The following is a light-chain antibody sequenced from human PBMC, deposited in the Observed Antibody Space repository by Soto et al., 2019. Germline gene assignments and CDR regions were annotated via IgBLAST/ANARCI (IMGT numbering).Light chain of an antibody. CDR1: QSVGSD. J-gene: IGKJ3*01. Sequence: EIVMTQSPATLSVSPGERATLSCRASQSVGSDLAWYQQKPGQAPRLVIYEAIIRATGIPARFSATGSGTDFTLTINSLEPEDFAIYYCQQRRDWPPTFGPGTKVDIK. CDR3: QQRRDWPPT. CDR2: EAI. V-gene: IGKV3-11*01.